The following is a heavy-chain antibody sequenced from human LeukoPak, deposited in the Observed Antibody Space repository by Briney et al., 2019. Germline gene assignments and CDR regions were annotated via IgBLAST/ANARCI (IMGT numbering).Heavy chain of an antibody. D-gene: IGHD2/OR15-2a*01. CDR2: IYHSGST. CDR1: GGSISSSNW. CDR3: AREGLSYAFDI. V-gene: IGHV4-4*02. Sequence: SETLSLTCAVSGGSISSSNWWSWVRQPPGKGLEWIGEIYHSGSTNYNPSLKSRVTISVEKSKNQFSLKLSSVTAANTAVYYCAREGLSYAFDIWGQGTMVTVSS. J-gene: IGHJ3*02.